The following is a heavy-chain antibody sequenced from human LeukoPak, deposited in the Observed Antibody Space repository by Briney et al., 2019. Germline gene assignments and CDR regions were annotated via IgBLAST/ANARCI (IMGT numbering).Heavy chain of an antibody. CDR2: ISYDGSNK. J-gene: IGHJ4*02. V-gene: IGHV3-30*18. Sequence: GGSLRLSCAASGFTFSSYGMHWVRQAPGKGLEWVAVISYDGSNKYYADSVKGRFTISRDNSENTLYLQMNSLRAEDTAVYYCAKDRGRYCSGGSCYSLDYWGQGTLVTVSS. CDR3: AKDRGRYCSGGSCYSLDY. CDR1: GFTFSSYG. D-gene: IGHD2-15*01.